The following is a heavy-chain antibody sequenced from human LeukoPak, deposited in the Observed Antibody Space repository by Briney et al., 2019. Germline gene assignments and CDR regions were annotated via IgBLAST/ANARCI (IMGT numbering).Heavy chain of an antibody. CDR2: IYYSRST. Sequence: SETLSLTCTVSGGSISSGDYYWSWIRQPPGKGLEWIGYIYYSRSTYYNPSLESRVTISVDTSKNQFSLKLSSVTAADTAVYYCARVQVGATDYWGQGTLVTVSS. J-gene: IGHJ4*02. D-gene: IGHD1-26*01. CDR3: ARVQVGATDY. CDR1: GGSISSGDYY. V-gene: IGHV4-30-4*08.